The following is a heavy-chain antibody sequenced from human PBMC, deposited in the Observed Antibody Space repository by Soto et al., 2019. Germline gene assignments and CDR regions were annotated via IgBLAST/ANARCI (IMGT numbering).Heavy chain of an antibody. D-gene: IGHD1-26*01. CDR1: GYTFTSYG. V-gene: IGHV1-69*13. Sequence: SVKVSCKASGYTFTSYGISWVRQAPGQGLEWMGGIIPIFGTANYAQKFQGRVTITADESTSTAYMELSSLRSEDTAVYYCASGKDRDAFEIWGQGTMVTVSS. CDR2: IIPIFGTA. J-gene: IGHJ3*02. CDR3: ASGKDRDAFEI.